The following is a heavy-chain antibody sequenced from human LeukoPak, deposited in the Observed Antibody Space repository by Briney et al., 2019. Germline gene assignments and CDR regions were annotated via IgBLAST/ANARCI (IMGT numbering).Heavy chain of an antibody. V-gene: IGHV1-2*02. CDR2: INPNSGGT. J-gene: IGHJ4*02. Sequence: ASVKVSCKASGYTFTGYYMHWVRQAPGQGLEWMGWINPNSGGTNHAQKFQGRVTMTRDTSISTAYMELSRLRSDDTAVYYCARDMVRGANVDYYFDYWGQGTLVTVSS. CDR3: ARDMVRGANVDYYFDY. D-gene: IGHD3-10*01. CDR1: GYTFTGYY.